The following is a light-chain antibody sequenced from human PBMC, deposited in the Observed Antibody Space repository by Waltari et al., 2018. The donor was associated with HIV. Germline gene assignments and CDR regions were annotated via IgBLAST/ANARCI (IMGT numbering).Light chain of an antibody. CDR3: QSADSSGTYLVI. J-gene: IGLJ2*01. Sequence: SYELTQPPSVSVSPGQTARITCSGDALANQYAYWYQRKPGQAPVLVIYKDSERSSGIPERFSGSSSGTTVTLTISGVQAEDEADYYCQSADSSGTYLVIFGGGSKLTVL. CDR1: ALANQY. CDR2: KDS. V-gene: IGLV3-25*03.